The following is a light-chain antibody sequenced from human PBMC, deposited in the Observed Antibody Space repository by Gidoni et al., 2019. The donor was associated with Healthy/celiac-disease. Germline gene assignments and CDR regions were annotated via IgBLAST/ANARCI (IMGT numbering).Light chain of an antibody. J-gene: IGKJ1*01. CDR2: GAS. CDR3: QQYGSSGRT. V-gene: IGKV3-20*01. CDR1: QSVSSSY. Sequence: EIVLTQSPGTLSLSPGDRAPLSCRASQSVSSSYLAWYQKNPGQAPRLLIYGASSRATCIPDRFSGSGSGTDFTLTISILESEDFAVYYFQQYGSSGRTFGQGTKVEIK.